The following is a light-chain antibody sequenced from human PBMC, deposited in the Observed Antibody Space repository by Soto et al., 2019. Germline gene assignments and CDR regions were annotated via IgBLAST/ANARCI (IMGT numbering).Light chain of an antibody. CDR1: SGDVGAYDR. V-gene: IGLV2-11*01. CDR3: WSHAGGSSWV. Sequence: QSVLTQPRSVSGSPGQSVTISCTGTSGDVGAYDRVSWYQHHPTKAPKLIIYDVTNRPSGVPYRFSGSKSGSTASLTISGLQAEDEADYYCWSHAGGSSWVFGGGTKLTVL. CDR2: DVT. J-gene: IGLJ3*02.